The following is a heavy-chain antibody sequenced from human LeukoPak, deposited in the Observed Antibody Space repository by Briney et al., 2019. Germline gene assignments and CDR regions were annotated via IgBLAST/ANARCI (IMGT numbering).Heavy chain of an antibody. CDR3: ARGEGYGSGSSLYYYYYGMDV. V-gene: IGHV3-7*04. Sequence: GGSLRLSCAASGFTFSSYWMSWVRQAPGKGLEWVANIKQDGSEKYYVDSVKGRFTISRDNAKNSLYLQMDSLRAEDTAVYYCARGEGYGSGSSLYYYYYGMDVWGQGTTVTVSS. CDR2: IKQDGSEK. D-gene: IGHD3-10*01. CDR1: GFTFSSYW. J-gene: IGHJ6*02.